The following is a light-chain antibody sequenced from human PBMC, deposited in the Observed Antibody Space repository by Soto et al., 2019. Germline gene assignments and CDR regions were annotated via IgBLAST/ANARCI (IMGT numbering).Light chain of an antibody. CDR1: QSVSTSY. CDR3: QQYSSSPLT. V-gene: IGKV3-20*01. CDR2: GAS. Sequence: EIVLTQSPGTLSLSPGERATLSCRASQSVSTSYLSWYQQTPGQAPRLLIYGASRRATGIPDRFSGSGSGTDFTLTISRLEPEDFAPYYCQQYSSSPLTFGGGTKVEIK. J-gene: IGKJ4*01.